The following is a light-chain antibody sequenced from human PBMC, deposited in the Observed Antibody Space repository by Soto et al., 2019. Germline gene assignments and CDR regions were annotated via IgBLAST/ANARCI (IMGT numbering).Light chain of an antibody. CDR2: WAS. V-gene: IGKV4-1*01. CDR1: QNILYSSNNKNY. Sequence: IVLTQSPDSLAVSLGERATINCKSSQNILYSSNNKNYLAWYQQKPGQPPSLLFYWASTRGSGVPDRFSGSGSGTDFTLTISSLQAEDVAVYYCQQYYNIPHTFGQGTKLEIK. CDR3: QQYYNIPHT. J-gene: IGKJ2*01.